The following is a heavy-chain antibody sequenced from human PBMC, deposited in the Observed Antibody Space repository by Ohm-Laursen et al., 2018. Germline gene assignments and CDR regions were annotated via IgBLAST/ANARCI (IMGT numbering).Heavy chain of an antibody. CDR1: GFTFRSYA. CDR3: VKDNGDYSFDY. J-gene: IGHJ4*02. CDR2: ISGNSGST. V-gene: IGHV3-9*01. Sequence: SLRLSCAASGFTFRSYAMSWVRQAPGKGLEWVSGISGNSGSTYYADSVKGRFTISRDNAKNSLYLQMNNLRVEDTALYYCVKDNGDYSFDYWGQGTLVTVSS. D-gene: IGHD7-27*01.